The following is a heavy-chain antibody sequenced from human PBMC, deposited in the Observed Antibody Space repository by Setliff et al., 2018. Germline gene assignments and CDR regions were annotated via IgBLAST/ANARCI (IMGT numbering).Heavy chain of an antibody. J-gene: IGHJ4*02. D-gene: IGHD4-4*01. V-gene: IGHV4-34*01. CDR1: GGSFSGYY. Sequence: PSETLSLTCAVYGGSFSGYYWSWIRQPPGKGLEWIGEINHSGSTNYNPSLESRVTISVDTSKNQFSLKLSSVTAADTAVYYCASWGTVTLFDYWGQGTLVTVSS. CDR3: ASWGTVTLFDY. CDR2: INHSGST.